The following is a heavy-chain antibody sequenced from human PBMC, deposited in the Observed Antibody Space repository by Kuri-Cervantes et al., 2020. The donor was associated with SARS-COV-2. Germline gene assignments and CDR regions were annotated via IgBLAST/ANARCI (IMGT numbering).Heavy chain of an antibody. Sequence: GGSLRLSCAASGFTFDDYAMHWVRQAPGKGLEWVSGISGGGGGTYYGDSVKGRFTISRDNSKNTLYLQMNSLRVEDTAVYYCANSRSDSVYYYMDVWGTGTTVTVSS. CDR1: GFTFDDYA. CDR3: ANSRSDSVYYYMDV. D-gene: IGHD2/OR15-2a*01. J-gene: IGHJ6*03. V-gene: IGHV3-23*01. CDR2: ISGGGGGT.